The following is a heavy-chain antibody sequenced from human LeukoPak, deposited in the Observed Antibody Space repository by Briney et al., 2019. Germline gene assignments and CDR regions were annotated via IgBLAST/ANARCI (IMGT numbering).Heavy chain of an antibody. Sequence: GGSLRLSCAASGFTFSSYGMHWVRQAPGKGLEWVAFIRYDGSNKYYADSVKGRFTISRDNAKNSLYLQMNSLRAEDTAVYYCARASYGGNSNAFDIWGQGTMVTVSS. CDR1: GFTFSSYG. V-gene: IGHV3-30*02. D-gene: IGHD4-23*01. CDR2: IRYDGSNK. J-gene: IGHJ3*02. CDR3: ARASYGGNSNAFDI.